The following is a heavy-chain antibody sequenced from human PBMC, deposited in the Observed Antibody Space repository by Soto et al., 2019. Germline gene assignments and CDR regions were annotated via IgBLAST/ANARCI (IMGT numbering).Heavy chain of an antibody. D-gene: IGHD3-22*01. CDR1: GGTFSSYA. J-gene: IGHJ3*02. CDR2: IIPIFGTA. CDR3: ARDRQYYDSSGYYGPDAFDI. Sequence: SVKVSWKASGGTFSSYAISWVRQAPGQGLEWMGGIIPIFGTANYAQKFQGRVTITADESTSTAYMELSSLRSEDTAVYYCARDRQYYDSSGYYGPDAFDIWGQGTMVTVS. V-gene: IGHV1-69*13.